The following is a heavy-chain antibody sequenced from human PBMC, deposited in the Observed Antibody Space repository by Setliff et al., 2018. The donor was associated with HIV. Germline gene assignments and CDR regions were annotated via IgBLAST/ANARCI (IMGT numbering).Heavy chain of an antibody. J-gene: IGHJ4*02. CDR1: GFTLSDHF. CDR2: TKHKPSGYAT. CDR3: ARYPGSGYYYAPFDY. Sequence: GGSLRLSCAASGFTLSDHFMDWVRQAPGKGLEWVGRTKHKPSGYATEYAASVQGRFTFSRDDSKNSLYLQMNSLKIEDTAVYYCARYPGSGYYYAPFDYWGQGTLVTVSS. V-gene: IGHV3-72*01. D-gene: IGHD3-22*01.